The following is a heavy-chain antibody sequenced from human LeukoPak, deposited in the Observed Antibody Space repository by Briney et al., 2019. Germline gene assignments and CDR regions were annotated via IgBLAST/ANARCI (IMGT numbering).Heavy chain of an antibody. CDR1: GFTFSSYG. J-gene: IGHJ6*02. V-gene: IGHV3-30*18. CDR2: ISYDGSNK. Sequence: GGSLRLSCAASGFTFSSYGMHWVRQAPGKGLEWVAVISYDGSNKYYADSVKGRFTISRDNSKNTLYLQMNSLRAEDTAVYYCAKQSITGNFDYYYGMDVWGQGTTVTVSS. D-gene: IGHD1-20*01. CDR3: AKQSITGNFDYYYGMDV.